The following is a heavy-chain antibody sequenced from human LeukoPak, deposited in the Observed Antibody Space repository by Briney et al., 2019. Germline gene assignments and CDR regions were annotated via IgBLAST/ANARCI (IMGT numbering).Heavy chain of an antibody. CDR3: AREAYYYDTSGYLKYYFDH. V-gene: IGHV3-21*04. CDR2: ISSSSSYI. Sequence: GGSLRLSCAASGFTFSSYSMNWVRQAPGKGLEWVSSISSSSSYIYYADSVKGRFTISRDNAKNSLYLQMNSLRAEDTAVYYCAREAYYYDTSGYLKYYFDHWGQETLVTVSS. J-gene: IGHJ4*02. CDR1: GFTFSSYS. D-gene: IGHD3-22*01.